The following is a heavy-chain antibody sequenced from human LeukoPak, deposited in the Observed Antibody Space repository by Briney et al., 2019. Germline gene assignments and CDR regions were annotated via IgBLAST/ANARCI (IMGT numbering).Heavy chain of an antibody. CDR1: GFTFSSYA. CDR2: ISYDGSNK. CDR3: ARDQRGYSYGGTDAFDI. J-gene: IGHJ3*02. V-gene: IGHV3-30-3*01. D-gene: IGHD5-18*01. Sequence: PGGSLRLSCAASGFTFSSYAMHWVRQAPGKGLEWVAVISYDGSNKYYADSVKGRFTISRDNSKNTLYLQMNSLRAEDTAVYYCARDQRGYSYGGTDAFDIWGQGTMVTVSS.